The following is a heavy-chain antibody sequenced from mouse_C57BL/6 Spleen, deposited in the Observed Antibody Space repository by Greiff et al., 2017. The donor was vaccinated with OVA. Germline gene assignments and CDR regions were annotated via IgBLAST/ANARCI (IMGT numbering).Heavy chain of an antibody. CDR2: IDPSDSYT. CDR1: GYTFTSYW. J-gene: IGHJ2*01. Sequence: VQLQQPGAELVMPGASVKLSCKASGYTFTSYWMHWVKQRPGQGLEWIGEIDPSDSYTNYNQKFKGKSTLTVDKSTSTSYMQLSSLTSEASAIYDCARSAYGSSVDYWGQGTTLTVSS. CDR3: ARSAYGSSVDY. D-gene: IGHD1-1*01. V-gene: IGHV1-69*01.